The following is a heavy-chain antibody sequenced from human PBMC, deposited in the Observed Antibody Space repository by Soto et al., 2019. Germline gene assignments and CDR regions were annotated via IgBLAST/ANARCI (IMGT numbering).Heavy chain of an antibody. CDR1: GFTFDTYS. D-gene: IGHD3-3*01. Sequence: GSLRLSCVASGFTFDTYSLNWVRQAPGKGLELVSAIGSSGSTYYADSVKGRFTISRDTPKKTLYLQMNSLRVEDTAKYYCAKGFRSLEWYSLAPFDYWGQGALVTVSS. V-gene: IGHV3-23*01. CDR2: IGSSGST. CDR3: AKGFRSLEWYSLAPFDY. J-gene: IGHJ4*02.